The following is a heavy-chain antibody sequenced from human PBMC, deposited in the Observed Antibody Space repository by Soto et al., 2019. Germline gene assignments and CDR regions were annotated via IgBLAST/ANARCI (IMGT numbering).Heavy chain of an antibody. J-gene: IGHJ4*02. CDR3: ARAEGGIFDY. CDR2: INHSGSA. Sequence: SETLSLTCAVYGESFSGHIWTWIRQTPGKGLQWIGQINHSGSASYNPSLKSRVTISVDRSKNQFSLKLSSVTAADTAVYYCARAEGGIFDYWGQGTLVT. CDR1: GESFSGHI. V-gene: IGHV4-34*01.